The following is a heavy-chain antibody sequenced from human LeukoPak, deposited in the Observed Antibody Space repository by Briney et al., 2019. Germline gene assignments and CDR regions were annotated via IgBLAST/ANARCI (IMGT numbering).Heavy chain of an antibody. J-gene: IGHJ4*02. V-gene: IGHV3-23*01. Sequence: GGSLRLSCAASGFAFSTYAMSWVRQAPGKGLEWVSIINSGGNTYYADSVKGRFTISRDNYKNTLWLQMNSLRAEDTAVYYCAKHSSGWYSFDFWGQGILVTVSS. D-gene: IGHD6-13*01. CDR3: AKHSSGWYSFDF. CDR1: GFAFSTYA. CDR2: INSGGNT.